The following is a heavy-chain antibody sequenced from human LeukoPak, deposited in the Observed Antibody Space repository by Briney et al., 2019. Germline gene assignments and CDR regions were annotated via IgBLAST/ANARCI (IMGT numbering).Heavy chain of an antibody. CDR3: ARMRYNWNLIYFDY. V-gene: IGHV3-20*04. Sequence: GGSLRLSCAASGFTFDDYGMSWVRQAPGKGLEWVSGINWNGGSTGYADSVKGRFTISRDNAKNSLYLQMNSLRAEDTALYYCARMRYNWNLIYFDYWGQGTLVTVSS. CDR1: GFTFDDYG. CDR2: INWNGGST. D-gene: IGHD1-20*01. J-gene: IGHJ4*02.